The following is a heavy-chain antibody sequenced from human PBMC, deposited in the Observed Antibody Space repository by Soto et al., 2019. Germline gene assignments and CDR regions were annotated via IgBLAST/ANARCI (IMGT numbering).Heavy chain of an antibody. CDR3: ATPHSERYPWALDT. J-gene: IGHJ3*02. V-gene: IGHV3-53*01. CDR2: MYTGGT. D-gene: IGHD1-26*01. CDR1: EIIVSVNY. Sequence: EAQLVESGGGLIKPGGSLSLSCAVSEIIVSVNYMSWVRQAPGKGLEWVSTMYTGGTDYADSVKGRFTISRDNSKNTLYLRMNRRRAADTAIVYCATPHSERYPWALDTWGQETMVTCS.